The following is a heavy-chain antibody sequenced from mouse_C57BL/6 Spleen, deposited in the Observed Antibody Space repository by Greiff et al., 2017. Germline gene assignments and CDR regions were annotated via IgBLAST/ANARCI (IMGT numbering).Heavy chain of an antibody. J-gene: IGHJ3*01. Sequence: VQLQQPGAELVMPGASVKLSCKASGYTFTSYWMHWVKQRPGQGLEWIGEIDPSDSYTNYNQKFKGKSTLTVDKSSSTAYMHLSSLTSEDSAGYYCARDGYYGAWFAYWGQGTLVTVSA. CDR2: IDPSDSYT. D-gene: IGHD2-3*01. V-gene: IGHV1-69*01. CDR3: ARDGYYGAWFAY. CDR1: GYTFTSYW.